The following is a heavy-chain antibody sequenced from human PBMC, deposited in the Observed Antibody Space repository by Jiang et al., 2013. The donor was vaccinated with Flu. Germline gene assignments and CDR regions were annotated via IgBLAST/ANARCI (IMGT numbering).Heavy chain of an antibody. Sequence: VRLSCEASGFIFDNAWMHWVRQAPGKGLEWVGRIKTKIDGGTADYAAPVKGRFTVSRDDSKSTLYLEMNSLKTEDTAVYYCTTNYGDYFWSSFDFWGQGTLVTVSP. CDR1: GFIFDNAW. V-gene: IGHV3-15*07. D-gene: IGHD4-17*01. CDR2: IKTKIDGGTA. CDR3: TTNYGDYFWSSFDF. J-gene: IGHJ4*02.